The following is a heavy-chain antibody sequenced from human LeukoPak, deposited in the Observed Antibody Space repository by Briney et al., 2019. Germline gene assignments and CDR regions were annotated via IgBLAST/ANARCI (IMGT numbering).Heavy chain of an antibody. V-gene: IGHV3-48*03. CDR2: ISSGRDTI. J-gene: IGHJ3*02. D-gene: IGHD3-3*02. CDR3: AKIRPPAYDI. Sequence: GGSLRLSCAASGFTFSSYEMNWVRQAPGKGLEWVSYISSGRDTIYYADSAKGRFTISRDNAKNSLYLQMNSLRAEDTAVYYCAKIRPPAYDIWGQGTMVTVSS. CDR1: GFTFSSYE.